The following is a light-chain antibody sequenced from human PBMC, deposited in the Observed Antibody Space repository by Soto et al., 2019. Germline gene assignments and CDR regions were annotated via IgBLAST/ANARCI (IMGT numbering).Light chain of an antibody. CDR1: SIDVGGYNF. V-gene: IGLV2-14*03. Sequence: QSVLTQPASVSGSPGQSITISCTGTSIDVGGYNFVSWYQQHPGKVPKLLIYDVTSQPSGVSDRFSGSKSGNTASLTISGLQTEDEGDYYCSSYTSSSTHVFGSGTKLTVL. J-gene: IGLJ1*01. CDR2: DVT. CDR3: SSYTSSSTHV.